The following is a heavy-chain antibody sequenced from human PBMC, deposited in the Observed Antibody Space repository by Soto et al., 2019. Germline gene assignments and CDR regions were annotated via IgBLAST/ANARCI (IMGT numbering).Heavy chain of an antibody. CDR2: LSHSGRT. Sequence: SETLSLTCAVSGFSISSDFYWGWMRQSPGKGLEWIGTLSHSGRTFYNPSLKSRVTISADTTKNQFFLSLTSVTAADTAVYYCGHLKTDTEVTPAPPLFDSWGQGTLVTVSS. V-gene: IGHV4-38-2*01. J-gene: IGHJ4*02. CDR3: GHLKTDTEVTPAPPLFDS. CDR1: GFSISSDFY. D-gene: IGHD2-2*01.